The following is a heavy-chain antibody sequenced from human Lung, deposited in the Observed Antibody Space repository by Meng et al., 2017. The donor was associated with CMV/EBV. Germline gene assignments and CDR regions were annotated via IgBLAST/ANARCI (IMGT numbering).Heavy chain of an antibody. J-gene: IGHJ4*02. CDR2: ISYNART. CDR3: ARVDRSMIVS. D-gene: IGHD3-22*01. CDR1: GGYIGSGVHY. Sequence: CTVSGGYIGSGVHYWTWHRQHPGKGLESIRYISYNARTYYGTALKSAVTISIDTSKDQFSLKLSSVTAADTAVYYCARVDRSMIVSWGQGTLVTVSS. V-gene: IGHV4-31*01.